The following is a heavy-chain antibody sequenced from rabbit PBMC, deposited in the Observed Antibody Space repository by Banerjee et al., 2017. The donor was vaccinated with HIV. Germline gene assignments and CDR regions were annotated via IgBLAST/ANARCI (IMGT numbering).Heavy chain of an antibody. D-gene: IGHD7-1*01. CDR1: GFSFSSSYW. CDR3: AGAQSAWYRTGYFSGTYAPGYSQL. Sequence: QEQLEESGGDLVKPEGSLTLTCTASGFSFSSSYWICWVRQAPGKGLKWTACIDVGSSGSTYYASWAKGRFTISKTSSTTVTLQMTSLTAADTATYFCAGAQSAWYRTGYFSGTYAPGYSQLWGPGTLVTVS. J-gene: IGHJ4*01. V-gene: IGHV1S45*01. CDR2: IDVGSSGST.